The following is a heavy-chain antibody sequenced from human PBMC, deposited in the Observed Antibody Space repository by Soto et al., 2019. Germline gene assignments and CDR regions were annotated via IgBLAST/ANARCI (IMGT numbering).Heavy chain of an antibody. D-gene: IGHD3-10*01. CDR3: ARVFGFGGMDV. Sequence: SETLSLTCTVSGGSISSGGYYWSWIRQHPGKGLEWIGYIYYSGSTYYNPSLKSRVTISVDTSKNQFSLKLSAVTAADTAVYYCARVFGFGGMDVWGQGTTVTVSS. CDR2: IYYSGST. J-gene: IGHJ6*02. V-gene: IGHV4-31*03. CDR1: GGSISSGGYY.